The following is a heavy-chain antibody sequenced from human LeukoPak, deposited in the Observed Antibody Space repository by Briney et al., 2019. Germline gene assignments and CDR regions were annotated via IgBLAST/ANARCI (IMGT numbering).Heavy chain of an antibody. D-gene: IGHD6-13*01. J-gene: IGHJ4*02. CDR3: ARHGSSRRTYFDY. Sequence: PSETLSLTCTVSGGSISSYYWSWIRQPPGKGLEWIGYIYYSGSTNYNPSLKSRVTISVDTSKNQFSLKLSSVTAADTAVYYCARHGSSRRTYFDYWGQGTLVTVSS. CDR2: IYYSGST. CDR1: GGSISSYY. V-gene: IGHV4-59*08.